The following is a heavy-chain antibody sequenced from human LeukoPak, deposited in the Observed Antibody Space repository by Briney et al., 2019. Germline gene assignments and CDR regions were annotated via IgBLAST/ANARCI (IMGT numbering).Heavy chain of an antibody. J-gene: IGHJ4*02. Sequence: GGSLRLSCEASGFTFSSYAMGWVRQAPGKGLEWVSGISGSAGNTYYADSVKGRFTISRDNSKNTLYLQMNSLRAEDTAVYYCAKDLRSAWYYFDDWGQGTLVTVSS. CDR2: ISGSAGNT. D-gene: IGHD6-19*01. CDR3: AKDLRSAWYYFDD. V-gene: IGHV3-23*01. CDR1: GFTFSSYA.